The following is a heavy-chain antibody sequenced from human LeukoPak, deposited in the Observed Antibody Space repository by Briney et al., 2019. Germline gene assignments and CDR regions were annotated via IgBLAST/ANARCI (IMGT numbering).Heavy chain of an antibody. Sequence: SETLSLTCAVSGGSISSSNWWSWVRQPPGKGLEWIGEIYHSGSTNYNPSLKSRVTISVDTSKNQFSLKLSSVTAADTAVYYCARVGHIVVVVAATAFDIWGQGTMVTVSS. V-gene: IGHV4-4*02. CDR3: ARVGHIVVVVAATAFDI. D-gene: IGHD2-15*01. J-gene: IGHJ3*02. CDR1: GGSISSSNW. CDR2: IYHSGST.